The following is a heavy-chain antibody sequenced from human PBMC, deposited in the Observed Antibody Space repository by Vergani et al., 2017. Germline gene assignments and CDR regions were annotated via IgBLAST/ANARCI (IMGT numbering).Heavy chain of an antibody. J-gene: IGHJ2*01. CDR1: GGSISSGSYY. V-gene: IGHV4-61*02. CDR2: IYTSGST. Sequence: QVQLQESGPGLVKPSQTLSLTCTVSGGSISSGSYYWSWIRQPAGKGLEWIGRIYTSGSTNYNPSLKSRVTMSVDTSKNQFSLKLSSVTAADTAVYYCARDGSDTAMVWWYFDLWGRGTLVTVSS. CDR3: ARDGSDTAMVWWYFDL. D-gene: IGHD5-18*01.